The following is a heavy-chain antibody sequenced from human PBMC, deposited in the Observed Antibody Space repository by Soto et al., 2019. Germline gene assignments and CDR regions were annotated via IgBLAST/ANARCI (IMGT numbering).Heavy chain of an antibody. CDR3: ARQEDYYGDFDP. D-gene: IGHD3-10*01. CDR2: IYYSGST. CDR1: GGSISSGDYY. J-gene: IGHJ5*02. V-gene: IGHV4-61*08. Sequence: SETLSLTCTVSGGSISSGDYYWSWIRQPPGKGLEWIGYIYYSGSTNYNPSLKSRVTISVDTSKNQFSLKLSSVTAADTAVYYCARQEDYYGDFDPWGQGTLVTVSS.